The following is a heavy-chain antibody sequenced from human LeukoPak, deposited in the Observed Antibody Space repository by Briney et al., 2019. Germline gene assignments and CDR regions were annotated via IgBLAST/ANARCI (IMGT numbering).Heavy chain of an antibody. D-gene: IGHD5-24*01. CDR2: INTDGSST. CDR1: GFTFSSYW. V-gene: IGHV3-74*01. CDR3: ARVLDGYNPGYFDY. Sequence: GGSLRLSCAASGFTFSSYWMHWVRQAPGKGLVWVSRINTDGSSTNYADSVKGRFTISRDNAKNSLYLQMNSLRAEDTAVYYCARVLDGYNPGYFDYWGQGTLVTVSS. J-gene: IGHJ4*02.